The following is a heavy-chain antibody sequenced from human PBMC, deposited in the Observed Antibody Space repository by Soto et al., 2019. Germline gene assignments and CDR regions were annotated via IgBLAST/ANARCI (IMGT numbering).Heavy chain of an antibody. CDR2: INAGNGNT. Sequence: QVQLVQSGAEEKKPGASVKVSCKASGYTFTSYAMHWVRQAPGQRLEWMGWINAGNGNTKYSQKFQGRVTITRDTSATTAYMELSSVRSEDTAVCHCARGGDLDAFDFWGQGTMVTVSS. CDR1: GYTFTSYA. D-gene: IGHD3-16*01. V-gene: IGHV1-3*05. CDR3: ARGGDLDAFDF. J-gene: IGHJ3*01.